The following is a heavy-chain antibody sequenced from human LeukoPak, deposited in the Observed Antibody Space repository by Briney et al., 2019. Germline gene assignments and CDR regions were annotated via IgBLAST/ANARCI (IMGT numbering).Heavy chain of an antibody. CDR1: GFTFSSFA. J-gene: IGHJ5*02. D-gene: IGHD4-17*01. Sequence: PGGSLRLSCAASGFTFSSFAMSWVRQAPGKGLEWVSTISGSGGSTNYADSVKGRFTFSRDNSKNTLYLQMNSLRAEDTAVYYCAKDLPDYGDYIEGSWGPGNLVTVSP. CDR3: AKDLPDYGDYIEGS. V-gene: IGHV3-23*01. CDR2: ISGSGGST.